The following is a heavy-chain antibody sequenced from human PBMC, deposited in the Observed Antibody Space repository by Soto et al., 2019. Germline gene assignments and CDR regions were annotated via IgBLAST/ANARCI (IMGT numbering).Heavy chain of an antibody. Sequence: WETLSLTCAVYGGPFSGYSWAWIRQPPGTGLEWIGELNHSGTTNCNPSLKSRVTISVDTSKNHFSLKLTAVAAAATAMYYCARGRGGKKRGEFVDYAVALFGRRVPAVSWFDPWGQGTLVAVS. CDR1: GGPFSGYS. CDR3: ARGRGGKKRGEFVDYAVALFGRRVPAVSWFDP. D-gene: IGHD3-10*01. V-gene: IGHV4-34*01. J-gene: IGHJ5*02. CDR2: LNHSGTT.